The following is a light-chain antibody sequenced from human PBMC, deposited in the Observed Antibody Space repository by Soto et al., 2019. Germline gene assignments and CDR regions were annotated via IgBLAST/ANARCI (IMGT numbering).Light chain of an antibody. CDR3: QHRGHWPPVT. Sequence: EIVLTQSPATLSLSPGERATLSCRASQTVTSYLAWYQQKPGQAPRLLIYDASNRATGIPARFSGSGSGTDFTLTTSSLEPEDFAVYYCQHRGHWPPVTFGQGTRLDIK. CDR1: QTVTSY. CDR2: DAS. J-gene: IGKJ5*01. V-gene: IGKV3-11*01.